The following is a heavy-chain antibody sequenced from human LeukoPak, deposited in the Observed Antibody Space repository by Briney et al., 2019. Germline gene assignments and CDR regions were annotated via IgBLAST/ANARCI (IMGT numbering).Heavy chain of an antibody. CDR2: ISSSGSTI. V-gene: IGHV3-48*03. CDR3: ARSGYGTLY. CDR1: GFTFSSYE. J-gene: IGHJ4*02. D-gene: IGHD5-18*01. Sequence: GGSLRLSCAASGFTFSSYEMNGVRQAPGKGREWVSYISSSGSTIYYADSVKGRFTISRDNAKNSLYLQMNSLRAEDTAVYYCARSGYGTLYWGQGTLVTVSS.